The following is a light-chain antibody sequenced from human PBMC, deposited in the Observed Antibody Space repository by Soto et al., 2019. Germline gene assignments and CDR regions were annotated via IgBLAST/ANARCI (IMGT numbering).Light chain of an antibody. CDR3: SSYTSSRTVV. J-gene: IGLJ2*01. Sequence: QSALTQPASVSGSPGQSITISCTGTSSDVGGYKYVSWYQQHPGKAPKLMIYDVSNRPSGVSNRFSGSKSGNTASLTISGLQAEDEADYYCSSYTSSRTVVFGGGTKLTVL. CDR2: DVS. V-gene: IGLV2-14*01. CDR1: SSDVGGYKY.